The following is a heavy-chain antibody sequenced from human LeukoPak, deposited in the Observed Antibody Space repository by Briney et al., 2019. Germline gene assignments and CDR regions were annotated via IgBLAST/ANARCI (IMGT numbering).Heavy chain of an antibody. V-gene: IGHV3-74*01. J-gene: IGHJ6*03. D-gene: IGHD1-26*01. CDR3: ARATWDPNYYYYMDV. Sequence: GGSLRLSCAASGFTFSNYWMHWVRQAPGKVLVWVSRINSDGINTSYADSVKGRFTISRDNAKNTLNLQMNSLRAEDTAVYFCARATWDPNYYYYMDVWGKGTTVTISS. CDR1: GFTFSNYW. CDR2: INSDGINT.